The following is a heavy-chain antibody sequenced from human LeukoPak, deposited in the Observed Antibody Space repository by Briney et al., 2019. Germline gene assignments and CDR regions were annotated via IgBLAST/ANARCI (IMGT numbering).Heavy chain of an antibody. CDR3: ARDYYDSSGYGHHWFDP. V-gene: IGHV3-21*01. D-gene: IGHD3-22*01. Sequence: GRSLRLSCAASGFTFSSYGMHWVRQAPGKGLEWVSSISSSSSYIYYADSVKGRFTISRDNAKNSLYLQMNSLRAEDTAVYYCARDYYDSSGYGHHWFDPWGQGTLVTVSS. CDR2: ISSSSSYI. J-gene: IGHJ5*02. CDR1: GFTFSSYG.